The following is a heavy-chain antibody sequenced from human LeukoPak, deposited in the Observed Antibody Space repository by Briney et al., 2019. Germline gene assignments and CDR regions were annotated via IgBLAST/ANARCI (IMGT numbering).Heavy chain of an antibody. Sequence: ASVKVSCKASGGTFSSYAISWVRQAPGQGLEWMGGIIPIFGTANYAQKFQGRVTITADESTSTAYMELSSLRSEDTAVYHCARMTIVATIDYYYYGMDVWGQGTTVTVSS. D-gene: IGHD5-12*01. CDR3: ARMTIVATIDYYYYGMDV. CDR1: GGTFSSYA. V-gene: IGHV1-69*13. CDR2: IIPIFGTA. J-gene: IGHJ6*02.